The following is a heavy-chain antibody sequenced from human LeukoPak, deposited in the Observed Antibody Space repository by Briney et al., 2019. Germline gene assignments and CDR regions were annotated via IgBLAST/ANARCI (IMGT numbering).Heavy chain of an antibody. V-gene: IGHV3-74*01. Sequence: PGGSLRLSCATSRFTFSSYWMHWVRQAPGKGLVWVSRSNSDGSSTIYADSVKGRFTISRDNAKNTLYLQMNSLRAEDTAVYYCARGRGLDIWGQGTRVTVTS. CDR3: ARGRGLDI. CDR2: SNSDGSST. J-gene: IGHJ3*02. CDR1: RFTFSSYW.